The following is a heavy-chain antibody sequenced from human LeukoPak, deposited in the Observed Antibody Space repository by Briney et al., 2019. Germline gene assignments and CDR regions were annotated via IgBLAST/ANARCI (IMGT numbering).Heavy chain of an antibody. J-gene: IGHJ6*03. CDR2: IYYSGST. D-gene: IGHD3-22*01. Sequence: SETLSLTCAVYGGSFSGYYWSWIRQPPGKGLEWIGSIYYSGSTYYNPSLKSRVTISVDTSKNQFSLKLSSVTAADTAVYYCARHPYYYDSSGYYWEYYYYYMDVWGKGTTVTISS. CDR3: ARHPYYYDSSGYYWEYYYYYMDV. V-gene: IGHV4-34*01. CDR1: GGSFSGYY.